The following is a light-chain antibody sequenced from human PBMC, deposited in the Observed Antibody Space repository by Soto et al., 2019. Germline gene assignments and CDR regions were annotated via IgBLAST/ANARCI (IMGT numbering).Light chain of an antibody. CDR2: GNS. CDR1: SSNIGAGYD. CDR3: QSYDSSLSGYV. V-gene: IGLV1-40*01. J-gene: IGLJ1*01. Sequence: QSVLKQPPSVSAAPGQRVTISCTGSSSNIGAGYDVHWYQQLPGTAPKLPIYGNSNRPSGVPDRFSGSKSGTSASLAITGLQAEDEADYYCQSYDSSLSGYVFGTGTKV.